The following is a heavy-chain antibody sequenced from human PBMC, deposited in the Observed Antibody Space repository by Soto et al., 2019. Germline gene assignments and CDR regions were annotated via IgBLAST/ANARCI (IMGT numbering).Heavy chain of an antibody. CDR3: ARGQYDFWSGYYTTAEYFQH. CDR1: GYTFTSYG. Sequence: QVQLVQSGAEVKKPGASVKVSCKASGYTFTSYGISWVRQAPGQGLEWMGWISAYNGNTNYAQKLQGRATMTTDTSTSTAYMELRSLRSDDTAVYYCARGQYDFWSGYYTTAEYFQHWGQGTLVTVSS. D-gene: IGHD3-3*01. J-gene: IGHJ1*01. V-gene: IGHV1-18*01. CDR2: ISAYNGNT.